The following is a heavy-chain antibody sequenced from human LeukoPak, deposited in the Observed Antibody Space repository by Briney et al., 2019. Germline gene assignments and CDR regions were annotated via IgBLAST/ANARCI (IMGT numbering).Heavy chain of an antibody. D-gene: IGHD2-15*01. CDR2: INWSGSTT. V-gene: IGHV3-20*04. J-gene: IGHJ6*03. CDR1: GFNFNDYD. CDR3: ARNRPDPKLPSAYYYYYYMDV. Sequence: GGSLRLSCEASGFNFNDYDMSWVRQAQGTGLEWVCSINWSGSTTHYADSVKGRFTISRDNAKNSLYLQMNSMRAEDTALYYCARNRPDPKLPSAYYYYYYMDVWGKGTTVTVSS.